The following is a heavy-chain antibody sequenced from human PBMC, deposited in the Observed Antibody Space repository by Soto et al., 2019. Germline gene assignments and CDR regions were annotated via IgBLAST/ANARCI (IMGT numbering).Heavy chain of an antibody. CDR3: ARDRGPPYGSGIANGMDV. V-gene: IGHV1-69*01. CDR2: FIPIFGTA. Sequence: QVQLVQSGAEVKKPGSSVKVSCKASGGTFSSYAISWVRQAPGQGLEWMGGFIPIFGTANYAQKFQGRVTITADESTSTAYMELSSLRSEDTAVYYCARDRGPPYGSGIANGMDVWGQGTTVTVSS. D-gene: IGHD3-10*01. CDR1: GGTFSSYA. J-gene: IGHJ6*02.